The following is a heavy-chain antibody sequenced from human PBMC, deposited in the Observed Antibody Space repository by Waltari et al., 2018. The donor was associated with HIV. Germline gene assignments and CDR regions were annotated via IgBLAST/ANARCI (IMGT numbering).Heavy chain of an antibody. V-gene: IGHV4-4*02. J-gene: IGHJ4*02. CDR2: IEGRGDT. Sequence: QVQLQESGPGLVKPSETLSLTCDVSGGSISNTNWWNWVRQPPGKGLGWLGEIEGRGDTSYNPSLKSRVTMSVDTSKNQFSLKLNSLTAADTAIYYCAGTYTYGVVFEYWGQGTLVTVSS. CDR1: GGSISNTNW. CDR3: AGTYTYGVVFEY. D-gene: IGHD2-8*01.